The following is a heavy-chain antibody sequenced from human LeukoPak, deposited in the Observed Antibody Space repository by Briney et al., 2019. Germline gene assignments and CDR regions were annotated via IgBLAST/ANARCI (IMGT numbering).Heavy chain of an antibody. Sequence: SETLSLTCTVSGGSISSYYWSWIRQPPGKGLEWIGYIYYSGSTNYNPSLKSRVTISVDTSKNQFSLKLSSVTAADTAVYYCARGSIYYYDSPRHSLGSFDPWGQGTLVTVSS. J-gene: IGHJ5*02. CDR1: GGSISSYY. CDR3: ARGSIYYYDSPRHSLGSFDP. V-gene: IGHV4-59*08. D-gene: IGHD3-22*01. CDR2: IYYSGST.